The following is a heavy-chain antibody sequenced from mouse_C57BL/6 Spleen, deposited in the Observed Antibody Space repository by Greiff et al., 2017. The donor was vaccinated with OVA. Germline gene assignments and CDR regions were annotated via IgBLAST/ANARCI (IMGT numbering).Heavy chain of an antibody. CDR1: GFTFSDYG. V-gene: IGHV5-17*01. CDR2: ISSGSSTI. Sequence: EVKLVESGGGLVKPGGSLKLSCAASGFTFSDYGMHWVRQAPEKGLEWVAYISSGSSTIYYADTVKGRFTISRDNAKNTLFLQMTSLRSEDTAMYYCATYYGYHYAMDYWGQGTSVTVSS. CDR3: ATYYGYHYAMDY. J-gene: IGHJ4*01. D-gene: IGHD2-9*01.